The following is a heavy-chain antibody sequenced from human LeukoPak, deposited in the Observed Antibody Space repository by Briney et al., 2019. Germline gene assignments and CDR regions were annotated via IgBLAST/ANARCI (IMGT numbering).Heavy chain of an antibody. Sequence: GGSLRLSCAASGFTFSSYGMHWVRQAPGKGLEWVAVIWYDGSNKYYADSVKGRSTISRDNSKNTLYLQMNSLRAEDTAVYYCARAGYYDSSGYRWFDPWGQGTLVTVSS. D-gene: IGHD3-22*01. V-gene: IGHV3-33*01. CDR3: ARAGYYDSSGYRWFDP. J-gene: IGHJ5*02. CDR2: IWYDGSNK. CDR1: GFTFSSYG.